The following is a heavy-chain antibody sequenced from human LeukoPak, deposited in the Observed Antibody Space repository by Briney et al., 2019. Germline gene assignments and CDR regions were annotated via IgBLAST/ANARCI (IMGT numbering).Heavy chain of an antibody. J-gene: IGHJ4*02. CDR3: ARVRGYSGYDFGY. D-gene: IGHD5-12*01. V-gene: IGHV3-23*01. CDR2: ISGSGGST. Sequence: GGSPRLSCAASGFTFSSYAMSWVRQAPGKGLEWVSAISGSGGSTYYADSVKGRFTISRDNSKNTLYLQMNSLRAEDTAVYYCARVRGYSGYDFGYWGQGTLVTVSS. CDR1: GFTFSSYA.